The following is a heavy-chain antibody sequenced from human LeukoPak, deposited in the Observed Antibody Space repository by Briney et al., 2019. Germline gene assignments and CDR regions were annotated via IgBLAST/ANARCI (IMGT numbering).Heavy chain of an antibody. CDR2: ISYDGSNK. D-gene: IGHD4-11*01. V-gene: IGHV3-30*04. J-gene: IGHJ4*02. Sequence: SLRLSCAASGFTFSNFAMHWVRQAPGKGLEWVAVISYDGSNKYYADSVKGRFTISRDNSKNTLYLQMNSLRAEDTAVYYCARGEGVTDYWGQGTLVTVSS. CDR1: GFTFSNFA. CDR3: ARGEGVTDY.